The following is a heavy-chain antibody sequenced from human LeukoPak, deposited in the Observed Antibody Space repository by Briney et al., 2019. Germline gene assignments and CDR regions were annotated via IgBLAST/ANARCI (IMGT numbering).Heavy chain of an antibody. J-gene: IGHJ5*02. V-gene: IGHV1-18*01. Sequence: WASVKVSGKASGYTFTSYGISWVRQAPGQGLEWMGWISAYNGNTNYAQKLQGRVTMTTDTSTSTAYMELRSLRSDDTAVYYCARGLGTSPFNWFDPWGQGTLVTVSS. CDR1: GYTFTSYG. D-gene: IGHD2-2*01. CDR2: ISAYNGNT. CDR3: ARGLGTSPFNWFDP.